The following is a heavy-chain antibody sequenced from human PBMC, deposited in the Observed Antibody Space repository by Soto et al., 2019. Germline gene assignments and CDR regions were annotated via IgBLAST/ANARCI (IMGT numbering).Heavy chain of an antibody. CDR1: GYTFTSYA. CDR2: INAGNGNT. CDR3: IVLLWFGELLGATVN. D-gene: IGHD3-10*01. Sequence: ASVKVSCKASGYTFTSYAMHWVRQAPGQRLEWMGWINAGNGNTKYSQKFQGRVTITRDTSASTAYMELSSLRSEDTAVYYCIVLLWFGELLGATVNWGQGTLVSVSS. V-gene: IGHV1-3*01. J-gene: IGHJ1*01.